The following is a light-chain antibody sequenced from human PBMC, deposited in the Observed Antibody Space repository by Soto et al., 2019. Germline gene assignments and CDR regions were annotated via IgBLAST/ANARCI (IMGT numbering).Light chain of an antibody. CDR1: QSVANN. CDR3: QQYNNWPPWT. V-gene: IGKV3-15*01. Sequence: EIVMTQSPATLSVSPGERATLSCRASQSVANNLAWYQQKPGQAPRLLIYGPSTRATGIPARFSGSGSGTEFTLTISSLQSEDFAVYYCQQYNNWPPWTFCQGTKVEIK. CDR2: GPS. J-gene: IGKJ1*01.